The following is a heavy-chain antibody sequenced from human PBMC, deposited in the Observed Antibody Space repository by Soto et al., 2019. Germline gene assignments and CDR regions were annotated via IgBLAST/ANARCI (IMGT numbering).Heavy chain of an antibody. CDR1: GGSISSYY. J-gene: IGHJ4*02. V-gene: IGHV4-4*07. Sequence: SETLSLTCTVSGGSISSYYWSWIRQPAGKGLEWIGRIYTSGSTNYNPSLKSRVTMSVDTSKNQFSLKLSSVTAADTAVYYCAREGQQLPRYYFDYWGQGTLVTVS. D-gene: IGHD6-13*01. CDR3: AREGQQLPRYYFDY. CDR2: IYTSGST.